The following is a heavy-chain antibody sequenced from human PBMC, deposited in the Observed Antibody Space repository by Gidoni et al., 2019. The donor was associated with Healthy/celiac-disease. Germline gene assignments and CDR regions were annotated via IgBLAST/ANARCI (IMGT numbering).Heavy chain of an antibody. V-gene: IGHV4-59*01. J-gene: IGHJ4*02. CDR2: IYYSGST. Sequence: QVQLQASGAGLVKRPESRSPTCLVSGASISSYHWGWIRQPPGKGLGWIGYIYYSGSTNYNPSLKSRVTISVDTSKNQFSLKLSSVTAADAAVYYCARFHDGYYPRFDYWGQGTLVTVSS. D-gene: IGHD1-26*01. CDR1: GASISSYH. CDR3: ARFHDGYYPRFDY.